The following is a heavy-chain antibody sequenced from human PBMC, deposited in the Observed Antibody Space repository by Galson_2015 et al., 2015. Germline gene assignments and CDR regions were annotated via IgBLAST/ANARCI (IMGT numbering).Heavy chain of an antibody. D-gene: IGHD6-19*01. CDR2: TYYRSRWYH. CDR3: ARDGGISLARSKVDAFDI. Sequence: CAISGDSVSSSSAAWNWIRQSPSRGLEWLGRTYYRSRWYHDYAPFVKSRIIINADTSRNQFFLQLSSVTPEDTAVYYCARDGGISLARSKVDAFDIWGQGTMVTVSS. CDR1: GDSVSSSSAA. J-gene: IGHJ3*02. V-gene: IGHV6-1*01.